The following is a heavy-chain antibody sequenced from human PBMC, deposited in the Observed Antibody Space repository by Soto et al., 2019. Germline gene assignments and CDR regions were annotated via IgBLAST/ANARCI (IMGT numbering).Heavy chain of an antibody. J-gene: IGHJ4*02. D-gene: IGHD6-19*01. CDR2: IYYSGST. CDR3: AGLGGWLDY. Sequence: SETLSLTCTVSGGSISSYYWSWIRQPPGKGLEWIGYIYYSGSTNYNPSLKSRVTISVDTSKNQFSLKLSSVTAADTAVYYCAGLGGWLDYWGQGTLVTAPQ. CDR1: GGSISSYY. V-gene: IGHV4-59*01.